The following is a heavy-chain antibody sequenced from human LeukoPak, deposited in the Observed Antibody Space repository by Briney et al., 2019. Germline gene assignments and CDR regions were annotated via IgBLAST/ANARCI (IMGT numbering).Heavy chain of an antibody. V-gene: IGHV3-30*02. CDR1: GFTFSSYG. CDR3: AKGYYYGSGSPVDY. CDR2: IRYDGSNK. D-gene: IGHD3-10*01. Sequence: GGSLRLSCAASGFTFSSYGMHWVRQAPGKGLEWVAFIRYDGSNKYYADSVKGRFTISRDNSKNTLYLQMNSLRAEDTAVYYCAKGYYYGSGSPVDYWGQGTLVTVSS. J-gene: IGHJ4*02.